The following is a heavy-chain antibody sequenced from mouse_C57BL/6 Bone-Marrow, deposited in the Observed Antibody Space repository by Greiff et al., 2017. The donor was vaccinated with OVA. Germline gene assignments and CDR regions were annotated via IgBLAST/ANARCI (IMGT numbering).Heavy chain of an antibody. CDR2: IDPEDGET. Sequence: EVQGVESGAELVKPGASVKLSCTASGFNIKDYYMHWVKQRTEQGLEWIGRIDPEDGETKYAPKFQGKATITADTSSNTAYLQLSSLTSEDTAVYYCARNYGSSYPFAYWGQGTLVTVSA. CDR3: ARNYGSSYPFAY. V-gene: IGHV14-2*01. J-gene: IGHJ3*01. D-gene: IGHD1-1*01. CDR1: GFNIKDYY.